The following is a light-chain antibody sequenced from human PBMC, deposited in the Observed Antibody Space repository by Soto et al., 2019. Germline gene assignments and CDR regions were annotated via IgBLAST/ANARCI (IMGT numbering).Light chain of an antibody. Sequence: EIVLTQSPATLSLSPGERATLSCRASQSVSSRYLAWYQQKPGQAPRLLIYGASSRATGIPDRFSGSGSGTDFSLTISRLEPEDFAVYHFHQFGSSSPTTFGQGPRLEIQ. CDR1: QSVSSRY. J-gene: IGKJ5*01. CDR3: HQFGSSSPTT. CDR2: GAS. V-gene: IGKV3-20*01.